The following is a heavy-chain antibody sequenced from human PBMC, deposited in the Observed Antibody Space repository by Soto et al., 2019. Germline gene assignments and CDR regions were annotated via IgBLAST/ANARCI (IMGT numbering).Heavy chain of an antibody. J-gene: IGHJ6*02. CDR1: GYTFTSYA. Sequence: GASVKVSCKASGYTFTSYAMHWVRQPPGQRLEWMGWINAGNGNTKYSQKFQGRVTITRDTSASTAYMELSSLRSEDTAVYYCARGYYYYYGMDVWGQGTTVTVSS. CDR3: ARGYYYYYGMDV. CDR2: INAGNGNT. V-gene: IGHV1-3*01.